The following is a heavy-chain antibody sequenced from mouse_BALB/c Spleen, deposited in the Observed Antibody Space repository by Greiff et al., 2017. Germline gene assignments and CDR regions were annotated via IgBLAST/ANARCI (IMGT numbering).Heavy chain of an antibody. CDR1: GFSLTSYG. D-gene: IGHD2-2*01. J-gene: IGHJ4*01. CDR3: AFYGYDGGPAMDY. CDR2: IWAGGST. Sequence: VNLVESGPGLVAPSQSLSITCTVSGFSLTSYGVHWVRQPPGKGLEWLGVIWAGGSTNYNSALMSRLSISKDNSKSQVFLKMNSLQTDDTAMYYCAFYGYDGGPAMDYWGQGTSVTVSS. V-gene: IGHV2-9*02.